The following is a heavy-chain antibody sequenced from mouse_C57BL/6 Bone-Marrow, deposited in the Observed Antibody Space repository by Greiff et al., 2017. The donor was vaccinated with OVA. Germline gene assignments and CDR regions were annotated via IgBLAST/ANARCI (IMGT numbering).Heavy chain of an antibody. CDR1: GYAFTNYL. CDR2: INPGSGGT. CDR3: ERSAHATGDY. D-gene: IGHD3-2*02. Sequence: QVHVKQSGAELVRPGTSVKVSCKASGYAFTNYLIEWVKQRPGQGLEWIGVINPGSGGTNYNEKFKGKATLTVDKSSSTAYMQLSSLTSEDSAVYCCERSAHATGDYWGQGTTLAVSS. J-gene: IGHJ2*01. V-gene: IGHV1-54*01.